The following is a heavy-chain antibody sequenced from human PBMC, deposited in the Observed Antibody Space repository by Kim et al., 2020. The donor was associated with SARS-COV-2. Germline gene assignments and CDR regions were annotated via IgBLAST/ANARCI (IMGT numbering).Heavy chain of an antibody. D-gene: IGHD6-13*01. CDR1: GFTVSSNY. Sequence: GGSLRLSCAASGFTVSSNYMRWVRQAPGKGLEWVSVIYSGGSTYYADSVKGRFTISRDNSKNTLYLQMNSLRAEDTAVYYCARDYGYSSSLGAFDIWGQGTMVTVSS. CDR2: IYSGGST. V-gene: IGHV3-53*01. CDR3: ARDYGYSSSLGAFDI. J-gene: IGHJ3*02.